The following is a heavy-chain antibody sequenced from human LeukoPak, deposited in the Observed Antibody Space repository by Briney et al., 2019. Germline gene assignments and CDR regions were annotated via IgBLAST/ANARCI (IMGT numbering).Heavy chain of an antibody. J-gene: IGHJ4*02. V-gene: IGHV3-66*04. Sequence: PGGSLRLSCAASGFSVSSNHMNWVRQAPGKGLEWVSVIYSSGTTYYADSVKGRFTISRDNSRNTLYLQMNSLRAEDTAVYYCARHPHAVDNDFWGQGTLVTVSS. D-gene: IGHD6-19*01. CDR2: IYSSGTT. CDR1: GFSVSSNH. CDR3: ARHPHAVDNDF.